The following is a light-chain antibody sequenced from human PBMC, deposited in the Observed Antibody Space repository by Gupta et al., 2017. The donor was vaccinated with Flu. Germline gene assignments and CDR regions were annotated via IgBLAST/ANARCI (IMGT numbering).Light chain of an antibody. V-gene: IGLV1-44*01. CDR1: SSNIGSNT. J-gene: IGLJ3*02. CDR3: AAWDDSLNGL. CDR2: SNN. Sequence: QSLLTPPPSASGNPGQRVTISCSGSSSNIGSNTVNWYQQLPGTAPKLLIYSNNQRPSRVPDRFSGSKSGTSASLAISGLQSEDEADYYCAAWDDSLNGLFGGGTKLTVL.